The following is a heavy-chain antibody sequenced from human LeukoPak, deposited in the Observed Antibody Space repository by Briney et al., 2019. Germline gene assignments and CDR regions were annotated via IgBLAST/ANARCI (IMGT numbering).Heavy chain of an antibody. Sequence: GGSLRLSCAAAGFTFSSYGMHWVRQAPGKGLEWVAVIWYDGSNKYYADSVKGRFTIFRDNSKNTLYLQMNSLRAEDTAVYYCANAQQPYGSGSARNWGQGTLVTVSS. J-gene: IGHJ4*02. CDR3: ANAQQPYGSGSARN. CDR2: IWYDGSNK. CDR1: GFTFSSYG. V-gene: IGHV3-33*06. D-gene: IGHD3-10*01.